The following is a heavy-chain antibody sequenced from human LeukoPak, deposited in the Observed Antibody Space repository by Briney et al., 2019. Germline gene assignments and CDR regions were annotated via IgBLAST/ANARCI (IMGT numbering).Heavy chain of an antibody. CDR1: GFTLRSYW. Sequence: GGSLRLSCSASGFTLRSYWMHWVRQVPGKGLVWVSRINNAGSSTNYADSVKGRFTISRDNAKNTLYLQMSSLRAEDTAVYFCARAYGMGVWGRGTTVTVSS. J-gene: IGHJ6*02. CDR2: INNAGSST. CDR3: ARAYGMGV. V-gene: IGHV3-74*01.